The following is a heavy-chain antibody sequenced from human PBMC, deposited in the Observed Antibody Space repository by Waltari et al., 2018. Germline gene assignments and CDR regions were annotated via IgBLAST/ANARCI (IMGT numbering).Heavy chain of an antibody. CDR2: INPNTGDT. CDR1: GYTFTGYY. CDR3: ARREHFGDSLDY. J-gene: IGHJ4*02. Sequence: QVQLVQSGAEVKKPGASVRVSCKASGYTFTGYYNHWVRQAPGQGLEWMGRINPNTGDTKFAQNFRVRVTMTRDTSISTAYMELSGLRSDDTAMYFCARREHFGDSLDYWGQGTLVAVSS. V-gene: IGHV1-2*06. D-gene: IGHD3-16*01.